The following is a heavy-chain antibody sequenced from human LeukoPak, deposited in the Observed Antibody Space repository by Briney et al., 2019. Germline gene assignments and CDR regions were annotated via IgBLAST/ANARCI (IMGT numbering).Heavy chain of an antibody. J-gene: IGHJ3*02. V-gene: IGHV3-30*18. CDR3: AKAPLSPGDAFDI. CDR2: ISYDGSDK. Sequence: PGGSLRLSCAASGFTFSRHGIHWVRQAPGKGLEWVAVISYDGSDKYYADSVKGRFTISRDNSKNTLYLQMNSLRAEDTAVYYCAKAPLSPGDAFDIWGQGTMDTVSS. CDR1: GFTFSRHG.